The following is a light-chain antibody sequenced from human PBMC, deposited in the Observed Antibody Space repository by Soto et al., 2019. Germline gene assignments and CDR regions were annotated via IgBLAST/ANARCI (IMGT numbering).Light chain of an antibody. CDR3: MQGTHWPTT. J-gene: IGKJ5*01. CDR1: QGLVYSDGNTY. CDR2: KVS. Sequence: DVVMTQSPLSLPVTLGQPASISCRSSQGLVYSDGNTYLNWFQXRPGQSPRGXIYKVSDRDSGVPDRFSGSGSGTDFAMTISRVEAEDVGVYYCMQGTHWPTTFGQGTRLDIK. V-gene: IGKV2-30*01.